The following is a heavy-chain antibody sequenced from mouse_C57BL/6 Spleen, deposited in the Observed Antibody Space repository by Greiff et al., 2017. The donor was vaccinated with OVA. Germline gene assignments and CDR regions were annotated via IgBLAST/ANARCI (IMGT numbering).Heavy chain of an antibody. Sequence: QVQLQQSGAELVRPGASVTLSCKASGYTFTDYEMHWVKQTPVHGLEWIGAIDPETGGTAYNQKFKGKAILTADKSSSTAYMELRSLTSEDSAVYYCTRSTAQATSYAMDYWGQGTSVTVSS. CDR2: IDPETGGT. J-gene: IGHJ4*01. D-gene: IGHD3-2*02. CDR3: TRSTAQATSYAMDY. CDR1: GYTFTDYE. V-gene: IGHV1-15*01.